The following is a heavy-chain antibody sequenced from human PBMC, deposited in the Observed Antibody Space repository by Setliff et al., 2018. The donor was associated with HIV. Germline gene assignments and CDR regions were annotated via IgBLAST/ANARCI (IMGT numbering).Heavy chain of an antibody. CDR1: GYSMSSGYY. J-gene: IGHJ5*02. Sequence: PSETLSLTCGVSGYSMSSGYYWGWIRQPPGKGLEWIGNVYHTGSTYYNPSLKSRVTISVDTSKNQFSLKLSSVIAADTAVYYCARDHVFGSRTGFDPWGPGILVTVSS. CDR2: VYHTGST. D-gene: IGHD3-10*01. CDR3: ARDHVFGSRTGFDP. V-gene: IGHV4-38-2*01.